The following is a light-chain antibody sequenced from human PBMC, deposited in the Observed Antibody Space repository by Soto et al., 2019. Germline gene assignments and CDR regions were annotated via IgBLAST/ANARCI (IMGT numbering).Light chain of an antibody. V-gene: IGLV1-47*01. CDR2: RNN. Sequence: QSVLTQPPSASGTPGQRVTISCSGSSSNIGSNYVFWYQHLPGTAPKLLIYRNNQRPSGVPDRFSGSKSGTSASLAISGLRSGDETDYYCVAWDDSLRGVVFGGGTKVTVL. CDR1: SSNIGSNY. CDR3: VAWDDSLRGVV. J-gene: IGLJ2*01.